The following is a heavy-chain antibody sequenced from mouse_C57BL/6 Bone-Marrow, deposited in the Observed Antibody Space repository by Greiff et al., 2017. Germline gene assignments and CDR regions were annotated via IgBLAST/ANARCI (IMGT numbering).Heavy chain of an antibody. J-gene: IGHJ4*01. D-gene: IGHD2-3*01. CDR1: GYTFTSYW. Sequence: QVQLQQPGAELVKPGASVKLSCKASGYTFTSYWMHWVKQRPGRGLEWIGRIDPNSGGTKYNEKFKSKDTLTVDKPSSTAYMQLSSLTSEDSAVYYCARYCIYDGYYPLAMDYWGQGTSVTVSS. CDR2: IDPNSGGT. V-gene: IGHV1-72*01. CDR3: ARYCIYDGYYPLAMDY.